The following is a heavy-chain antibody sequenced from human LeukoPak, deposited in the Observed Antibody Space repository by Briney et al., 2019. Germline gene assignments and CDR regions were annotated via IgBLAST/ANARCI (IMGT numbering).Heavy chain of an antibody. D-gene: IGHD3-3*01. Sequence: PGGSLRLSCAASGFTFSSYAMHWVRQAPGKGLEWVAVISYDGSNKYYADSVKGRFTISRDNSKNTLYLQMNSLRAEDTAVYYCARPDLPEPLYDFWSGYFGVYWGQGTLVTVSS. J-gene: IGHJ4*02. V-gene: IGHV3-30-3*01. CDR2: ISYDGSNK. CDR3: ARPDLPEPLYDFWSGYFGVY. CDR1: GFTFSSYA.